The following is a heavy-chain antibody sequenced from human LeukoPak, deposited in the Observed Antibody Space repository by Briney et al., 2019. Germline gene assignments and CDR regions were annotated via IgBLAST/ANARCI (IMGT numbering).Heavy chain of an antibody. CDR2: INPNSGGT. CDR3: ARVFGYGDYGGWFDP. Sequence: ASVKVSCKASGYTFTGYYMHWVRQAPGQGLEWMGWINPNSGGTNYAQKFQGRVTMTRDTSISTAYMELSRLRSDDTAVYYCARVFGYGDYGGWFDPWGQGTLVIVSS. CDR1: GYTFTGYY. D-gene: IGHD4-17*01. J-gene: IGHJ5*02. V-gene: IGHV1-2*02.